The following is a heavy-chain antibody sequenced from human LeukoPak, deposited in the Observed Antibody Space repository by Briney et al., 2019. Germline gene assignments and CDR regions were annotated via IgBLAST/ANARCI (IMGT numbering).Heavy chain of an antibody. CDR3: ARGFGDC. J-gene: IGHJ4*02. D-gene: IGHD3-10*01. Sequence: GGSLRLSCAASGFTFSRSWMIWARQAPGKGLEWVANIKEDGSQKFYVDSVKGRFTISRDNARNSLYLQMSSLRAEDTAVYYCARGFGDCWGQGTLVTVSS. V-gene: IGHV3-7*04. CDR1: GFTFSRSW. CDR2: IKEDGSQK.